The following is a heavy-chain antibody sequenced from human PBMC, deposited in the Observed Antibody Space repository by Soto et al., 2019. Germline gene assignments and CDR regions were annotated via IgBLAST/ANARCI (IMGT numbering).Heavy chain of an antibody. CDR1: GGSISPYY. Sequence: QVQLQESGPGLLKSSETLSLTCTVSGGSISPYYWSWIRQSPGKGLEWIGFIFYSGTTNYNPSLKSRVTISLDTSQNQFSLKLTSVTTADTAVYYCARPRSSGYAGEFDYWGQGILVTVSS. J-gene: IGHJ4*02. V-gene: IGHV4-59*01. D-gene: IGHD3-22*01. CDR2: IFYSGTT. CDR3: ARPRSSGYAGEFDY.